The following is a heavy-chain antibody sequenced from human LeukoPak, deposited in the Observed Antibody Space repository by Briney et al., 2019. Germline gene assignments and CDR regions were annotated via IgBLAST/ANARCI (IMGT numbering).Heavy chain of an antibody. CDR2: IKQDGSEK. J-gene: IGHJ3*02. CDR1: GFTFSSYW. Sequence: GGSLRLSCAASGFTFSSYWMSWVRQAPGKGLEWVANIKQDGSEKYYVDSVKGRFTISRDNAKNSLYLQMNSLRAEDTAVYYCARGGGYCGGDCDTPWWEAFDIWGQGTMVTVSS. CDR3: ARGGGYCGGDCDTPWWEAFDI. D-gene: IGHD2-21*02. V-gene: IGHV3-7*03.